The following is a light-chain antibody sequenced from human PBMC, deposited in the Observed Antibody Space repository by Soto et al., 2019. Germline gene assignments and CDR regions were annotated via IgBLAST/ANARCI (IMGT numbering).Light chain of an antibody. CDR1: QSVPSD. CDR2: GAT. J-gene: IGKJ1*01. V-gene: IGKV3-15*01. Sequence: EIVLTQSPGTLSLSPGERATLSCRASQSVPSDWLAWYQQKPGQAPRLLIHGATTRATGIPARFSGSGSGTEFTLTISSLQSEDFAVYYCQQYNNWPRTFGQGTKVEIK. CDR3: QQYNNWPRT.